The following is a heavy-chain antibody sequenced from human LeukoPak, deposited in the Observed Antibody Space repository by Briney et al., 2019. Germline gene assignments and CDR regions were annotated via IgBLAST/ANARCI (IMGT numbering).Heavy chain of an antibody. CDR1: GHSIINSYY. Sequence: SETLSLTCTVSGHSIINSYYWGWIRQPPGKGLEWIGSIYHSGSTYYNPSLKSRVTISVDTSKNQFSLKLSSVTAADTAVYYCASVAVAGLDAFDIWGQGTMVTVSS. D-gene: IGHD6-19*01. CDR2: IYHSGST. V-gene: IGHV4-38-2*02. CDR3: ASVAVAGLDAFDI. J-gene: IGHJ3*02.